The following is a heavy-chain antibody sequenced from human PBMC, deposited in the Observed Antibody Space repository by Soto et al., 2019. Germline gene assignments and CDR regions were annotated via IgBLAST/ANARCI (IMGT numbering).Heavy chain of an antibody. CDR2: ISSSGSTI. D-gene: IGHD4-17*01. V-gene: IGHV3-48*03. CDR3: ARSDYADYYYGMDV. CDR1: GFTFSSYE. Sequence: EVQLVESGGGLVQPGGSLRLSCAASGFTFSSYEMNWVRQAPGKGLEWVSYISSSGSTIYYADSVKGRFTISRDNAKNSLYLQMNRLRAEDTAVYYCARSDYADYYYGMDVWGQGTTVTVSS. J-gene: IGHJ6*02.